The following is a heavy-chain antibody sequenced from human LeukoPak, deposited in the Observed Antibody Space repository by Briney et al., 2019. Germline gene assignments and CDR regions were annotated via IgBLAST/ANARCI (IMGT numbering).Heavy chain of an antibody. Sequence: PSETLSLTCAVYGGSFSGYYWSWIRQPPGKGLEWIGEINHSGSTNYNPSLKSRVTISVDTSKNQFSLKLSSVTAAGTAVYYCASGGTMVRGVIIPFDYWGQGTLVTVSS. CDR3: ASGGTMVRGVIIPFDY. D-gene: IGHD3-10*01. J-gene: IGHJ4*02. CDR2: INHSGST. CDR1: GGSFSGYY. V-gene: IGHV4-34*01.